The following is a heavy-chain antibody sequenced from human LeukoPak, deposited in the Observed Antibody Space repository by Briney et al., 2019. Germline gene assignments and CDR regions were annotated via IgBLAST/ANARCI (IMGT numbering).Heavy chain of an antibody. CDR3: ARDYRIRQHAFDI. D-gene: IGHD2-15*01. CDR2: IIPIFGTA. CDR1: GGTFSSYA. J-gene: IGHJ3*02. Sequence: ASVKVSCKASGGTFSSYAISWVRQDPGQGLEWMGGIIPIFGTANYAQKFQGRVTITADKSTSTAYMELSSLRSEDTAVYYCARDYRIRQHAFDIWGQGTMVTVSS. V-gene: IGHV1-69*06.